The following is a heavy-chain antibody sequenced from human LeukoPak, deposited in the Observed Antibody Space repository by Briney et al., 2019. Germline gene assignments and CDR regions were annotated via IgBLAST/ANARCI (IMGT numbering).Heavy chain of an antibody. CDR3: AKAGGGYYYYYMDV. V-gene: IGHV3-23*01. Sequence: GESLKISCKTAGYTFTSHWIGWVRQAPGKGLEWVSAISGSGGSTYYADSVKGRFTISRDNSKNTLYLQMNSLRAEDTAVYYCAKAGGGYYYYYMDVWGKGTTVTVSS. J-gene: IGHJ6*03. D-gene: IGHD3-10*01. CDR1: GYTFTSHW. CDR2: ISGSGGST.